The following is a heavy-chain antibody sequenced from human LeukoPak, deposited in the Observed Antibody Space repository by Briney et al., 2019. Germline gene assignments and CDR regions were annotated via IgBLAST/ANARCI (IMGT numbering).Heavy chain of an antibody. V-gene: IGHV1-18*04. D-gene: IGHD1-26*01. Sequence: EASVKVSCKTSGYAFNFYGLHWVRQAPGQGLEWMGFISLNNGNTHYEQKFQGRVTMAADTSTNTASLEVKSLRSEDTAVYYCATDRGVVGATDYWGQGTLVTVSS. CDR1: GYAFNFYG. J-gene: IGHJ4*02. CDR2: ISLNNGNT. CDR3: ATDRGVVGATDY.